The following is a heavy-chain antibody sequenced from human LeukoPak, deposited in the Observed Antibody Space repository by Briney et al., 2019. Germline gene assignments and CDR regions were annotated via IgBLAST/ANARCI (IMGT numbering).Heavy chain of an antibody. D-gene: IGHD6-13*01. CDR3: ARVRIAAAAPYFDY. CDR1: GFTFSNYA. CDR2: IKSNGDTT. Sequence: PGGSLRLSCAASGFTFSNYAIHWVRQAPGKGLESVSAIKSNGDTTYYANSVKGRFTISRDNSKNTVYLQMGSLRAEDMAVYYRARVRIAAAAPYFDYWGQGTLVTVAS. V-gene: IGHV3-64*01. J-gene: IGHJ4*02.